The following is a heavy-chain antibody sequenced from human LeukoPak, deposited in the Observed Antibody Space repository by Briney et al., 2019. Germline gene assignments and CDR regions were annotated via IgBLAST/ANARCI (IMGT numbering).Heavy chain of an antibody. J-gene: IGHJ6*02. Sequence: PGGSLRLSCAASGFTFSSYAMSWVRQAPGKGLEWVSTLSGSGGSTYYADSVKGRFTISRDNSKNTLYLQMNSLRAEDTAVYFCARGSKAAGITRFGVVPHTSGGMDVWGQGTTVTISS. CDR1: GFTFSSYA. V-gene: IGHV3-23*01. CDR2: LSGSGGST. D-gene: IGHD3-3*01. CDR3: ARGSKAAGITRFGVVPHTSGGMDV.